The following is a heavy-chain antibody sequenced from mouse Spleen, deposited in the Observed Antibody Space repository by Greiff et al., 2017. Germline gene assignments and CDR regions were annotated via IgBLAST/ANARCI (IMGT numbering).Heavy chain of an antibody. CDR3: ARGAVGGPWFAY. CDR1: GYTFTSYW. CDR2: IYPGSGST. D-gene: IGHD1-1*01. V-gene: IGHV1-55*01. J-gene: IGHJ3*01. Sequence: QVQLQQSGAELVKPGASVKMSCKASGYTFTSYWITWVKQRPGQGLEWIGDIYPGSGSTNYNEKFKSKATLTVDTSSSTAYMQLSSLTSEDSAVYYCARGAVGGPWFAYWGQGTLVTVSA.